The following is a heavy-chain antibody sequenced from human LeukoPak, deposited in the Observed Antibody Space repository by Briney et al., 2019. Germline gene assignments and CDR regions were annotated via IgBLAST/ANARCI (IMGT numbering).Heavy chain of an antibody. V-gene: IGHV3-23*01. Sequence: GGSLRLSCAASGFTFSSFAMTWVRQAPGKGLEWVSGISGTGGSTYYADSVKSRFTISRENSINTVFLEMSSLRAEDTAIYYCAKDQSRVGASDPFDYWGQGILVTVSS. D-gene: IGHD1-26*01. CDR3: AKDQSRVGASDPFDY. J-gene: IGHJ4*02. CDR2: ISGTGGST. CDR1: GFTFSSFA.